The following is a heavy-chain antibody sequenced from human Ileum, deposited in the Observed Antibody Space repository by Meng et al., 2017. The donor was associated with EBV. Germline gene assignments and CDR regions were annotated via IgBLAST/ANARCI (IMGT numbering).Heavy chain of an antibody. CDR1: GFTFSKYP. J-gene: IGHJ5*01. Sequence: QVQAVESGGGVVQPGRSLRLSCAASGFTFSKYPMHWVRQAPGKGLEWVALISYDGSNKYYADSVKGRFTISRDNSKNTLYLQMNSLRPEETAVHYCAGGGTYGRLDSWGQGTLVTVSS. CDR3: AGGGTYGRLDS. D-gene: IGHD3-16*01. V-gene: IGHV3-30-3*01. CDR2: ISYDGSNK.